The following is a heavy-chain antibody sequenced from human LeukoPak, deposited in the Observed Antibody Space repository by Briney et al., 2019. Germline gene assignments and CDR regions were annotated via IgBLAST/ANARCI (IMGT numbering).Heavy chain of an antibody. V-gene: IGHV4-39*07. CDR1: GGSISSTGYY. CDR2: MYYSGST. CDR3: ARGYYSNKGYCFDY. D-gene: IGHD4-11*01. J-gene: IGHJ4*02. Sequence: SETLSLTCTVSGGSISSTGYYWGWIRQPPGKGLEWIGTMYYSGSTYYKPSLKSRVTISVDTSKNQFSLKLSSATAAETAVYYCARGYYSNKGYCFDYWGQGTLVTVSS.